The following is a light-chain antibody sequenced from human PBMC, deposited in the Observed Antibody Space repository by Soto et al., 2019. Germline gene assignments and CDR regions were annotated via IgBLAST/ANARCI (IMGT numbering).Light chain of an antibody. CDR1: QTISSW. J-gene: IGKJ1*01. CDR3: QHYNSDSEA. Sequence: DIQMTQSPSTLSLSVGDIVTITCRSSQTISSWLAWYQQKPGKAPKLLIYKASTLKSGVPSRFSGSGSATEFTLTISSLQPDDFATYYCQHYNSDSEAFGQGTKVDIK. CDR2: KAS. V-gene: IGKV1-5*03.